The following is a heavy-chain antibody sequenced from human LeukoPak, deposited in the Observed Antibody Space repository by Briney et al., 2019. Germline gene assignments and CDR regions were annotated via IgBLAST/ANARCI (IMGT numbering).Heavy chain of an antibody. J-gene: IGHJ6*02. D-gene: IGHD2-15*01. V-gene: IGHV1-8*01. CDR2: MNPNSGNT. CDR1: GYTFTSYD. CDR3: ARVRCSGGSCYYYYYGMDV. Sequence: VSVKVSCKASGYTFTSYDINWVRQATGQGLEWMGWMNPNSGNTGYVQKFQGRVTMTRNTSISTAYMELSSLRSEDTAVYYCARVRCSGGSCYYYYYGMDVWGQGTTVTVSS.